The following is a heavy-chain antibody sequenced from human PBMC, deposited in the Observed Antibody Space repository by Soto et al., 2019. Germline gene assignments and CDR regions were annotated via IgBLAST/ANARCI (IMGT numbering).Heavy chain of an antibody. Sequence: QVQLVQSGAEVKKPGASVKVSCKASGYTFTSYGISWVRQAPGQGLEWMGWISAYNGNTNYAQKLQGRVTMTTETSPRTYYMELRSRRSDDTAVYYYARYYWSGGSAMRCTWFDPWGQGPLGTVSS. D-gene: IGHD2-15*01. CDR1: GYTFTSYG. CDR3: ARYYWSGGSAMRCTWFDP. V-gene: IGHV1-18*04. J-gene: IGHJ5*02. CDR2: ISAYNGNT.